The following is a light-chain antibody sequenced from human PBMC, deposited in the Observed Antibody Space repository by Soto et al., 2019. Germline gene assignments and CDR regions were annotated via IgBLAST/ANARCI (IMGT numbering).Light chain of an antibody. CDR2: GAS. Sequence: EIVFTQSPGTLSLSLGERATLSCRASQSVSSSYLAWYQQKPGQAPRLLIYGASSRATGIPDRFSGSGSGTDFTLTISRLEPEDFAVYYCQQYDNSPQTFGQGTKVDIK. V-gene: IGKV3-20*01. J-gene: IGKJ1*01. CDR3: QQYDNSPQT. CDR1: QSVSSSY.